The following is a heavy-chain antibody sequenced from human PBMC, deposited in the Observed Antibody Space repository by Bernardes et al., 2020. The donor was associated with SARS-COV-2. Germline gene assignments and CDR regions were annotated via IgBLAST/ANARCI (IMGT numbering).Heavy chain of an antibody. D-gene: IGHD5-18*01. CDR3: ATVAGYSYGGGWFDP. CDR1: GYTFTSYG. CDR2: ISADNGNT. Sequence: ASVKVSCKASGYTFTSYGISWVRQAPGQGLEWMGWISADNGNTDYAQKVQGRVTMTTDTSTSTAYMELRSLRSDDTAVYYCATVAGYSYGGGWFDPWGQGTLVTVSS. V-gene: IGHV1-18*01. J-gene: IGHJ5*02.